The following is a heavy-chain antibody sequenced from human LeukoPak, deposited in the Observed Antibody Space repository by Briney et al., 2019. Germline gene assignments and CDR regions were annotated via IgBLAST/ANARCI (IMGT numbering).Heavy chain of an antibody. Sequence: GGSLRLSCAASGFTFSSYSMNWVRQAPGKGLEWASCISSSSSYIYYADSVKGQFTISRDNAKNSLYLQMNSLRAEDTAMYYCARIQSAYSYGYDPFDYWGQGTLVTVSS. V-gene: IGHV3-21*01. J-gene: IGHJ4*02. D-gene: IGHD5-18*01. CDR2: ISSSSSYI. CDR3: ARIQSAYSYGYDPFDY. CDR1: GFTFSSYS.